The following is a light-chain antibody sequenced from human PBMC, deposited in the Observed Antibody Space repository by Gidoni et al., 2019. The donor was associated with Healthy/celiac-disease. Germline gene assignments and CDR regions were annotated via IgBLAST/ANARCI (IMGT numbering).Light chain of an antibody. Sequence: QSALTQPASVSGSTGQSITMSCTGTSSDVGGSHYVSVYQQHPGKAPKLMIYDVSNRPSGVSTRFSGSKSGNTASLTISGLQAEDVADYYCSSYTSSSTLDVVFGGGTKLTVL. CDR3: SSYTSSSTLDVV. V-gene: IGLV2-14*01. J-gene: IGLJ2*01. CDR2: DVS. CDR1: SSDVGGSHY.